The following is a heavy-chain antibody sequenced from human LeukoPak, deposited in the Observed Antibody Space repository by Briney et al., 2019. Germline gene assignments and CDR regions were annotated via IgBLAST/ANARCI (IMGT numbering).Heavy chain of an antibody. D-gene: IGHD4-23*01. CDR1: GGSISSYY. J-gene: IGHJ3*02. V-gene: IGHV4-59*01. CDR2: IYYSRST. CDR3: ARLGSPQGYGGNKAFDI. Sequence: PSETLSLTCTVSGGSISSYYWSWIRQPPGKGLEWIGYIYYSRSTNFNPSLKSRVTISVDTSKNQFSLKLSSVTAADTAVYYCARLGSPQGYGGNKAFDIWGHGTMVTVSS.